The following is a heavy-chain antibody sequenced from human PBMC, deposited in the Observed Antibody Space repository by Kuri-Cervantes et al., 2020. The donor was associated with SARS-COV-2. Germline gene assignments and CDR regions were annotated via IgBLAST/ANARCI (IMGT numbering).Heavy chain of an antibody. D-gene: IGHD2-15*01. CDR1: GFTFSSYR. CDR2: ITDTGATI. J-gene: IGHJ6*02. CDR3: AKWTRLLYYYYGMDV. Sequence: GESLKISCAASGFTFSSYRMIWVRQAPGKGLEWVSYITDTGATIYYADSVKGRFTISRDNAKNSLYLQMNSLRTEDTALYYCAKWTRLLYYYYGMDVWGQGTTVTVSS. V-gene: IGHV3-48*01.